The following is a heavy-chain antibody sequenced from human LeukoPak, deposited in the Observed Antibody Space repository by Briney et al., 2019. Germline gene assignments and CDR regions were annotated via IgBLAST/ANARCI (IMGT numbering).Heavy chain of an antibody. D-gene: IGHD2-15*01. Sequence: PGWALRLSRVASGITLNDSYMSWIRPAPAKGLDWISFMYTGGSTIYYADSVKGRFTISRDNAKSSLHQQMNSLSAEDTAVYYGATSGGHPKGFDFGGQGTLVTVSS. CDR2: MYTGGSTI. V-gene: IGHV3-11*04. CDR1: GITLNDSY. J-gene: IGHJ4*02. CDR3: ATSGGHPKGFDF.